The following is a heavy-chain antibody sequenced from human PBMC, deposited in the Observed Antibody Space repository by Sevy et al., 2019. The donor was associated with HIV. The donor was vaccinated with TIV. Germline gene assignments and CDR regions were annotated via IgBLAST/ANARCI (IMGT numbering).Heavy chain of an antibody. CDR1: GFTFSSYS. CDR3: AGGKKEYYDILTGYYKVIDY. CDR2: ISSSSSYI. V-gene: IGHV3-21*01. Sequence: GGSLRLSCAASGFTFSSYSMNWVRQAPGKGLEWVSSISSSSSYIYYADSVKGRFTISRDNAKNSLYLQMNSLRAEDTAVYYCAGGKKEYYDILTGYYKVIDYWGQGTLVTVSS. D-gene: IGHD3-9*01. J-gene: IGHJ4*02.